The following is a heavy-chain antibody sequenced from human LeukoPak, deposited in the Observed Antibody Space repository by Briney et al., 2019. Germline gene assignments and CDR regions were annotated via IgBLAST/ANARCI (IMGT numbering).Heavy chain of an antibody. Sequence: GGSLRLSCAASGFTLSSYLMHWVRQAPGKGLVWVSRINSDGSSTTYADSVKGRFTISRDNAKSSMYLQMNSLRAEDTGLYYCARAYGKWNDVYFYAFDLWGQGTMVTVSS. CDR3: ARAYGKWNDVYFYAFDL. V-gene: IGHV3-74*01. CDR2: INSDGSST. D-gene: IGHD1-20*01. CDR1: GFTLSSYL. J-gene: IGHJ3*01.